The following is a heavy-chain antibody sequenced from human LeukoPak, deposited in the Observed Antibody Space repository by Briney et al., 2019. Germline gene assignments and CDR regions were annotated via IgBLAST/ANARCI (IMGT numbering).Heavy chain of an antibody. D-gene: IGHD2-15*01. V-gene: IGHV1-18*01. CDR1: GYTFTTYD. CDR3: ATPVERPGFIVVVVAASDYYYGMDV. J-gene: IGHJ6*02. CDR2: ISVYSDNT. Sequence: GASVKVSCKTSGYTFTTYDINWVRQAPGQGLEWMGRISVYSDNTNCVQKLQGRVTMPTDTSTSTAYMELSSLRSEDTAVYYCATPVERPGFIVVVVAASDYYYGMDVWGQGTTVTVSS.